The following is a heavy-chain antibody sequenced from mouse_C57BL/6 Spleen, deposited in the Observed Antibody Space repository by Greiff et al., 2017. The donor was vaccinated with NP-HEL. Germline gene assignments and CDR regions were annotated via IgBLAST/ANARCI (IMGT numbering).Heavy chain of an antibody. CDR3: ARGTYYSNPWFAY. CDR2: IDPSDSYT. CDR1: GYTFTSYW. J-gene: IGHJ3*01. V-gene: IGHV1-69*01. D-gene: IGHD2-5*01. Sequence: QVQLQQPGAELVMPGASVKLSCKASGYTFTSYWMHWVKQRPGQGLEWIGEIDPSDSYTTYNQKFKGKSTLTVDKSSSTAYMQLSSLTSEDSAVYYCARGTYYSNPWFAYWGQGTLVTVSA.